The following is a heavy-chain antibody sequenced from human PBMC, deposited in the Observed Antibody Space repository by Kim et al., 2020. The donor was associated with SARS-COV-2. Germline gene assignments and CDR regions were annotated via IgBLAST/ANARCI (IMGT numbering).Heavy chain of an antibody. CDR3: AAVQDYYDSRGDY. CDR2: IVVGSVNT. V-gene: IGHV1-58*01. Sequence: SVKVSCKASGFTFTSSAVQWVRQARGQRLEWIGWIVVGSVNTNYAQKFQERVTITRDMSTSTAYMELSSLSSEDTAVYYCAAVQDYYDSRGDYWGQGTLVTVSS. J-gene: IGHJ4*02. D-gene: IGHD3-22*01. CDR1: GFTFTSSA.